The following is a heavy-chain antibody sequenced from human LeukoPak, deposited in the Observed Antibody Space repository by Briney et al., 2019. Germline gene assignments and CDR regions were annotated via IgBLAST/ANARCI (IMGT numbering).Heavy chain of an antibody. V-gene: IGHV4-34*01. CDR3: ARDNGDPRYYYYGMDV. CDR1: GGSFSDYF. CDR2: INHSGRT. J-gene: IGHJ6*02. D-gene: IGHD4-17*01. Sequence: SETLSLTCAVYGGSFSDYFWGWIRQPPGKGLEWIGEINHSGRTYYNPSLKSRVTISVDTSKNQFSLNLSSVTAADTAVYYCARDNGDPRYYYYGMDVWGQGTTVTVSS.